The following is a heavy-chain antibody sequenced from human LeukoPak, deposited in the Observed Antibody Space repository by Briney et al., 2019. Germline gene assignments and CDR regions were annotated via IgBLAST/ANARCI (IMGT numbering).Heavy chain of an antibody. CDR1: GGSISSGSYY. Sequence: SETLSLTCTVSGGSISSGSYYWSWIRQPAGKGLEWIGRIYTSGSTNYNPSLKSRVTVSVDTSKNQFSLKLTSVTAADTAVYYCARFPGSAEYRHYYYMDVWGKGTTVTVSS. V-gene: IGHV4-61*02. CDR2: IYTSGST. J-gene: IGHJ6*03. CDR3: ARFPGSAEYRHYYYMDV. D-gene: IGHD2-15*01.